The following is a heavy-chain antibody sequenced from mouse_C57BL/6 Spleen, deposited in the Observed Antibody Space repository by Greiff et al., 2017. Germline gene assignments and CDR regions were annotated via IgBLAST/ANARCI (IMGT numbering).Heavy chain of an antibody. CDR2: ISDGGSYT. V-gene: IGHV5-4*01. J-gene: IGHJ2*01. CDR1: GFTFSSYA. CDR3: ARGGRSFIATGDYFGC. Sequence: DVHLVESGGGLVKPGGSLKLSCAASGFTFSSYAMSWVRQTPEKRLEWVATISDGGSYTYYPDNVKGRFTISRDTAKNNLYLQMRHLEYEDTAMYYGARGGRSFIATGDYFGCWGQGTTLTVSS. D-gene: IGHD1-1*01.